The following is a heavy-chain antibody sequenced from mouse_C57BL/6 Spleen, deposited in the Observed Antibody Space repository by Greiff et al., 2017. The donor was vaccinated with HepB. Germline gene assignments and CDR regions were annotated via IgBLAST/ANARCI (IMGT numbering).Heavy chain of an antibody. J-gene: IGHJ1*03. CDR3: SYYSNSDWYFGG. CDR2: IHPNSGST. Sequence: VQLQQPGAELVKPGASVKLSCKASGYTFTSYWMYWVKQRPGQGLEWFGMIHPNSGSTNYNEKFKSKATLTVDKSTSTDYMQLSRLTSEDTAVYYCSYYSNSDWYFGGWGTGTTVTVSS. CDR1: GYTFTSYW. D-gene: IGHD2-5*01. V-gene: IGHV1-64*01.